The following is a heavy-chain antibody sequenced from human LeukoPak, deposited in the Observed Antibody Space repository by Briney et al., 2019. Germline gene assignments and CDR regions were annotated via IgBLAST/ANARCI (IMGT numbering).Heavy chain of an antibody. D-gene: IGHD6-13*01. J-gene: IGHJ4*02. Sequence: TGGSLRLSCAASGFAFSNYAMYWVRQAPGKGLEWVTVISYDGSNKYYADSVKGRFTISRDNSKNTLYLQMNSLRVEDTAVYFCAKQGVYSSTWYFDYWGQGTLVTVSS. V-gene: IGHV3-30*18. CDR2: ISYDGSNK. CDR3: AKQGVYSSTWYFDY. CDR1: GFAFSNYA.